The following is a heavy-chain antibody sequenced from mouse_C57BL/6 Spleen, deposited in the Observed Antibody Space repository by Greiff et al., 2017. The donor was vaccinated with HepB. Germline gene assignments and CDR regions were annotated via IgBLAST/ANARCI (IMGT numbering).Heavy chain of an antibody. CDR3: ARSPSITTVVAHYFDY. J-gene: IGHJ2*01. CDR2: ISGGGGNT. Sequence: EVQLVESGGGLVKPGGSLKLSCAASGFTFSSYTMSWVRQTPEKRLEWVATISGGGGNTYYPDSVKGRFTISRDNAKNTLYLQMSSLRSEDTALYYCARSPSITTVVAHYFDYWGQGTTLTVSS. D-gene: IGHD1-1*01. V-gene: IGHV5-9*01. CDR1: GFTFSSYT.